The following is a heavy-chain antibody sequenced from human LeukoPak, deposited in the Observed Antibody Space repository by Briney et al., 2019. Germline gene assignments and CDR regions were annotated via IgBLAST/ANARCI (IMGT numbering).Heavy chain of an antibody. Sequence: PSETLSLTCTVSGGSINSSSDYWGWIRQPPGKGLEWIGTIYYSGSTYYNPSLKSRVTISVDTSKNQFSLKLSSVTASDTAVYYCARRFAPSRNDAFDIWGQGTMVTVSS. D-gene: IGHD3-10*01. V-gene: IGHV4-39*01. J-gene: IGHJ3*02. CDR2: IYYSGST. CDR1: GGSINSSSDY. CDR3: ARRFAPSRNDAFDI.